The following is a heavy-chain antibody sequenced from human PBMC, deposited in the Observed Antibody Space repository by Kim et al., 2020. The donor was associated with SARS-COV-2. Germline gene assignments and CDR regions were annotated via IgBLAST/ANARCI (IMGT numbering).Heavy chain of an antibody. D-gene: IGHD4-17*01. Sequence: SETLSLTCTVSGGSISSSSYYWGWIRQPPGKGLEWIGSIYYSGSTYYNPSLKSRVTISVDTSKNQFSLKLSSVTAADTAVYYCARISGDYFLLIDYWGQGTLVIVSS. CDR2: IYYSGST. CDR1: GGSISSSSYY. V-gene: IGHV4-39*01. J-gene: IGHJ4*02. CDR3: ARISGDYFLLIDY.